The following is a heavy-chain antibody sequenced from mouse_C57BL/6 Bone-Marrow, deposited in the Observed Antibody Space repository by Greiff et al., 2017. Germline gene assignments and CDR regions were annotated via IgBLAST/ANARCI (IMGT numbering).Heavy chain of an antibody. CDR1: GYTFTSYW. Sequence: VQLQQPGAELVKPGASVKLSCKASGYTFTSYWMQWVKQRPGQGLEWIGEIDPSDSYTNYNQQFKGKATLTVDTSSSTAYMQLSSLTSEDSAVYYCARDYYSNSYYYAMDDWGQGTSVTVSS. J-gene: IGHJ4*01. V-gene: IGHV1-50*01. CDR2: IDPSDSYT. D-gene: IGHD2-5*01. CDR3: ARDYYSNSYYYAMDD.